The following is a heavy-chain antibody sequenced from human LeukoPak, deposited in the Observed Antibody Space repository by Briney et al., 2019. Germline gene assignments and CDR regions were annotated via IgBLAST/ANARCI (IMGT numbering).Heavy chain of an antibody. CDR2: ISSSGSTM. CDR3: AELGITMIGGV. D-gene: IGHD3-10*02. J-gene: IGHJ6*04. V-gene: IGHV3-11*04. CDR1: GFTFSDYY. Sequence: PGGSLRLSCAASGFTFSDYYMNWVRQAPGKGLEWVSYISSSGSTMYYADSVKGRFTISRDNAKNSLYLQMNSLRAEDTAVYYCAELGITMIGGVWGKGTTVTTSS.